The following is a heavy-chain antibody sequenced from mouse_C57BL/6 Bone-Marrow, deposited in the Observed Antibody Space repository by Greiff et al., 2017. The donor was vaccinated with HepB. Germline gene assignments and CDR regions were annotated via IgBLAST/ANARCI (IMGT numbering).Heavy chain of an antibody. CDR3: ARDRYSRGFAY. Sequence: DVKLVESGGGLVKPGGSLKLSCAASGFTFSSYAMSWVRQTPEKRLEWVATISDGGSYTYYPDNVKGRFTISRDNAKNNLYLQMSHLKSEDTAMYYCARDRYSRGFAYWGQGTLVTVSA. V-gene: IGHV5-4*01. J-gene: IGHJ3*01. D-gene: IGHD1-1*01. CDR2: ISDGGSYT. CDR1: GFTFSSYA.